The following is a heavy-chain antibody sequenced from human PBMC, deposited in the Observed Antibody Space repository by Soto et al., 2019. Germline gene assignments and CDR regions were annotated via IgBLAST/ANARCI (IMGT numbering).Heavy chain of an antibody. D-gene: IGHD2-2*01. J-gene: IGHJ4*02. CDR3: AKDGGPVYCNSPGCSAKHFDY. V-gene: IGHV3-30*18. Sequence: QVQLVESGGGVVQPGRSLRLSCAASGFTFSNCGMHWVRQAPGKGLEWVAIISDDGDNEYYADSVRGRFTISRDNSKNTLYLQTNSLRHEDTAVYYCAKDGGPVYCNSPGCSAKHFDYWVKGTLVTVSS. CDR1: GFTFSNCG. CDR2: ISDDGDNE.